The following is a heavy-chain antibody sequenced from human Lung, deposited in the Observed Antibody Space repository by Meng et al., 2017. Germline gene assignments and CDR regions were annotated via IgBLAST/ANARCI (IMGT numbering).Heavy chain of an antibody. Sequence: QVQLVQSGSELKKPGASVKVSCEASGYTFNAFAMNWVRQAPGHGLEWLGRINPNTGNPTYARGFTGRFVFSLDTSVSTAYLEISSLKAEDTAMYYCARDGYPVLGGVSAFDYWGQGTLVTVSS. CDR1: GYTFNAFA. D-gene: IGHD3-16*01. CDR3: ARDGYPVLGGVSAFDY. V-gene: IGHV7-4-1*02. J-gene: IGHJ4*02. CDR2: INPNTGNP.